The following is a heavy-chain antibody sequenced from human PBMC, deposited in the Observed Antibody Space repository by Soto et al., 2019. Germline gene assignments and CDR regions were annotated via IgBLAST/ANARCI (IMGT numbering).Heavy chain of an antibody. Sequence: ASVKVSCKASGYTFTSYDINWVRQATGQGLEWMGWMNPNSSNTGYAQKFQGRVTMTRNTSISTAYMELSSLRSEDTAVYYCARASGDSSGWYGGYGMDVWGQGTTVTVSS. J-gene: IGHJ6*02. D-gene: IGHD6-19*01. CDR1: GYTFTSYD. CDR3: ARASGDSSGWYGGYGMDV. V-gene: IGHV1-8*01. CDR2: MNPNSSNT.